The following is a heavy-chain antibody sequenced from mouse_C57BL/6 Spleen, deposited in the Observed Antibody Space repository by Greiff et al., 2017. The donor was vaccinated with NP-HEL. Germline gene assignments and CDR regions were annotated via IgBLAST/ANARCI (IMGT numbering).Heavy chain of an antibody. V-gene: IGHV5-6*01. Sequence: EVQGVESGGDLVKPGGSLKLSCAASGFTFSSYGMSWVRQTPDKRLEWVATISSGGSYTYYPDSVKGRFTISRDNAKNTLYLQMSSLKSEDTAMYYCARETYDGYRRYFDYWGQGTTLTVSS. CDR1: GFTFSSYG. CDR2: ISSGGSYT. J-gene: IGHJ2*01. D-gene: IGHD2-3*01. CDR3: ARETYDGYRRYFDY.